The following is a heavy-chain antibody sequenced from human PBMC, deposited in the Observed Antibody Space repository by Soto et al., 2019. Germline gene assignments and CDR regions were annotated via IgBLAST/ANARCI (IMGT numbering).Heavy chain of an antibody. CDR3: ARQGSY. Sequence: SETLSLSCNVSVVFLSRTSYNWGWIRHPPGKGLEWIGTIDCSGTAHYNPSLESRINISADPSKNQVSLKMTSVTAADTAAYYCARQGSYGGQGALVTVSS. D-gene: IGHD2-8*01. CDR1: VVFLSRTSYN. J-gene: IGHJ4*02. CDR2: IDCSGTA. V-gene: IGHV4-39*01.